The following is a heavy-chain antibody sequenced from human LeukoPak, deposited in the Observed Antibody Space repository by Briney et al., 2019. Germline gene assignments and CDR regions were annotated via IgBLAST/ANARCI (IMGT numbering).Heavy chain of an antibody. CDR2: ISYDGSNK. Sequence: GRSLRLSCAASGFTFSSYGMHWVRQAPGKGLEWVAVISYDGSNKYYADSMKGRFTISRDNSKNTLYLQMNSLKTEDTAVYYCTGVLVYCSGGSCYEDWFDPWGQGTLVTVSS. J-gene: IGHJ5*02. CDR3: TGVLVYCSGGSCYEDWFDP. CDR1: GFTFSSYG. D-gene: IGHD2-15*01. V-gene: IGHV3-30*03.